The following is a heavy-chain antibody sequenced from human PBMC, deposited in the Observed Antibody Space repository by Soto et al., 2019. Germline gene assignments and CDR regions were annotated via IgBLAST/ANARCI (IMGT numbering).Heavy chain of an antibody. D-gene: IGHD4-4*01. J-gene: IGHJ6*02. CDR3: ARDSTTVTTNYYYYGMDV. V-gene: IGHV3-33*01. CDR2: IWYDGSNK. Sequence: QVQLVESGGGVVQPGRSLRLSCAASGFTFSSYGMHWVRQAPGKGLEWVAVIWYDGSNKYYADSVKGRFTISRDNSKNTLYLQMNSLRAEDTAVYYCARDSTTVTTNYYYYGMDVWGQGTTVTVSS. CDR1: GFTFSSYG.